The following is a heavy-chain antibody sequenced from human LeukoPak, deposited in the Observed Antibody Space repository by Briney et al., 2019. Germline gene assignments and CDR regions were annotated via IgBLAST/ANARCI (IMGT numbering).Heavy chain of an antibody. CDR2: IYHNGNT. CDR3: ARVGGTNYYYYGMDV. Sequence: ASETLSLTCIVSGASVSSDNYYWNWIRQPPGKGLEWIGNIYHNGNTNYNPSLKSRVTMSLETSKSQFSLRLNSVTAADTAVYYCARVGGTNYYYYGMDVWGQGTTVTVSS. D-gene: IGHD1-26*01. CDR1: GASVSSDNYY. J-gene: IGHJ6*02. V-gene: IGHV4-61*01.